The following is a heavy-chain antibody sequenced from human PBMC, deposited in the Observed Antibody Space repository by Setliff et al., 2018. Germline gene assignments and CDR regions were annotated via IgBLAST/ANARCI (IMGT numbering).Heavy chain of an antibody. CDR3: ARGGGGSGSNWYFDL. CDR1: GGSISSYY. D-gene: IGHD3-22*01. J-gene: IGHJ2*01. Sequence: LSLTCTVSGGSISSYYWSWIRQPPGKGLEWIGYIYYSGSTNYNPSLKSRVTISVDTSKNQFSLKLSSVTAADTAVYYCARGGGGSGSNWYFDLWGRGTLVTVSS. CDR2: IYYSGST. V-gene: IGHV4-59*01.